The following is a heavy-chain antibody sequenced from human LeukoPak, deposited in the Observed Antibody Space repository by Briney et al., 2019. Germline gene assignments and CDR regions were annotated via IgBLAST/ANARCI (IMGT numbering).Heavy chain of an antibody. V-gene: IGHV3-7*01. CDR1: VFTFSSHW. CDR2: INQDASEK. CDR3: VRVGSSSGIHEY. J-gene: IGHJ4*02. D-gene: IGHD6-6*01. Sequence: GGSLRLSCAASVFTFSSHWMSWVRQAPGKRLEWVANINQDASEKYYVDSVKGRFTISRDNAKNSLYLQMNSLRVEDTAVYYCVRVGSSSGIHEYWGQGTLVTASS.